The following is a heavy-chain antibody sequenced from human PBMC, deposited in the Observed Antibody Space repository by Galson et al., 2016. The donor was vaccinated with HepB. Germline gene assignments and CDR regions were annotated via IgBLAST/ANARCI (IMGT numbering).Heavy chain of an antibody. V-gene: IGHV4-39*01. CDR3: ARLLEWPGPFDY. CDR2: IYYTGST. J-gene: IGHJ4*02. Sequence: SETLSLTCGVSGGSISGSTSYWGWIRQPPGKGLEWIGNIYYTGSTYYNPSLKSRVTISVDTSKNQFSLKLRSVTAADTAVYYCARLLEWPGPFDYWGQGTLVTVSS. CDR1: GGSISGSTSY. D-gene: IGHD3-3*01.